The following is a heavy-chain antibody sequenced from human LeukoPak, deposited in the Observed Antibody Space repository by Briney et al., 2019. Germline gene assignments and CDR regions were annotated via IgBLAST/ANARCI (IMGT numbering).Heavy chain of an antibody. J-gene: IGHJ4*02. D-gene: IGHD3-10*01. V-gene: IGHV4-59*01. Sequence: PSETLSLTCTVSGGSISSYYWSWIRQPPGKGLEWIGYIYYSGSTNYNPSLKSRVTISVDTSKNQFSLKLSSVTAADTAVYYCARDYYGSGGLDYWGQGTLVTVSS. CDR1: GGSISSYY. CDR3: ARDYYGSGGLDY. CDR2: IYYSGST.